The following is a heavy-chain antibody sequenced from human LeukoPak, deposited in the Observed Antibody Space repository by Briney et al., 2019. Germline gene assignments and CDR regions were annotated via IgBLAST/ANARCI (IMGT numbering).Heavy chain of an antibody. CDR3: ASGRCSSTSCYASYYYYMDV. D-gene: IGHD2-2*01. Sequence: SETLSLTCAVYGGSFSGYYWSWIRQPPGKGLEWIGSIYHSGSTYYNPSLKSRVTISVDTSKNQFSLKLSSVTAADTAVYYCASGRCSSTSCYASYYYYMDVWGKGTTVTVSS. CDR1: GGSFSGYY. J-gene: IGHJ6*03. V-gene: IGHV4-34*01. CDR2: IYHSGST.